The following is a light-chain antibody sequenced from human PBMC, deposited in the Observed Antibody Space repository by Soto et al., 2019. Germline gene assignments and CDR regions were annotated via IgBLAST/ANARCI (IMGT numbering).Light chain of an antibody. Sequence: QSALTQPASVSGSPGQSITISCTGTSSDVGGYNYVSWYQQHPGKAPKHMIYDVSNRPSGVSNRFSGSKSGNTASLTISGVQAEDEADYYCSSYTSSSTLGVFGTGTKLTVL. CDR1: SSDVGGYNY. CDR2: DVS. J-gene: IGLJ1*01. V-gene: IGLV2-14*01. CDR3: SSYTSSSTLGV.